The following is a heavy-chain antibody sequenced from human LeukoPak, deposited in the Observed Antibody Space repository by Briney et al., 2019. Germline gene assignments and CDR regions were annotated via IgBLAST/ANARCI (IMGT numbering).Heavy chain of an antibody. D-gene: IGHD3-22*01. CDR3: ARGGPASYYYDSSGYSHLADY. V-gene: IGHV1-2*06. CDR2: INPTGDST. J-gene: IGHJ4*02. Sequence: GASVKVSCKASGYTFTSYYMHWVRQAPGQGLEWMGLINPTGDSTGYAQKFQGRVTMTRDTSISTAYMELSRLRSDDTAVYYCARGGPASYYYDSSGYSHLADYWGQGTLVTVSS. CDR1: GYTFTSYY.